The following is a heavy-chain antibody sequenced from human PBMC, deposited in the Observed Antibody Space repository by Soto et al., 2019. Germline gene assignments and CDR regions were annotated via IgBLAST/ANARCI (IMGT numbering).Heavy chain of an antibody. CDR2: IYYSGST. J-gene: IGHJ4*02. D-gene: IGHD4-17*01. CDR3: ARDSGTGNYGGPYFDY. Sequence: SETLSLTCTVSGGSISSGGYYWSWIRQHPGKGQEWIGYIYYSGSTYYNPSLKSRVTISVDTSKNQFSLKLSSVTAADTAVYYCARDSGTGNYGGPYFDYWGQGTLVTVSS. CDR1: GGSISSGGYY. V-gene: IGHV4-31*03.